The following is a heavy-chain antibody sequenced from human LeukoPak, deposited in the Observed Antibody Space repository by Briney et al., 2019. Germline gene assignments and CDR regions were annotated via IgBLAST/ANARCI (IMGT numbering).Heavy chain of an antibody. CDR1: GITFGNNW. CDR3: ARDVPHNWFDT. J-gene: IGHJ5*02. Sequence: GGSLRLSCAASGITFGNNWMHWVRHGPGKGLLWISRINSDGGGAIYADSVKGRFTVSRDNAKNTLYLQMNSLRAEDTAVYYCARDVPHNWFDTWGQGTLVTVSS. V-gene: IGHV3-74*01. CDR2: INSDGGGA.